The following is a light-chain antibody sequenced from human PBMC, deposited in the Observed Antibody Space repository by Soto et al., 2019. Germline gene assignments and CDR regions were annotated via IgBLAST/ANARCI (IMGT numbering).Light chain of an antibody. CDR1: QGIGDT. Sequence: EVVMTQSPATLSVSPGAGVTLSCRASQGIGDTLAWYQHKPGQTPRLLMYHTITMAIVVPARFSGSRSLPEFPFTINSLQSEDCAIYYCQPYNYWSLTFGGGTKVESK. J-gene: IGKJ4*01. CDR2: HTI. V-gene: IGKV3-15*01. CDR3: QPYNYWSLT.